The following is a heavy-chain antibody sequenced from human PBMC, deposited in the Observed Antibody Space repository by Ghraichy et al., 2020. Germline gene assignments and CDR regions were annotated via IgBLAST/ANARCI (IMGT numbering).Heavy chain of an antibody. V-gene: IGHV4-4*02. CDR2: IDQDGSA. CDR3: ARPPGGVYGLDV. CDR1: GGSISGTSW. J-gene: IGHJ6*02. Sequence: SETLSLTCAVSGGSISGTSWWSWVRQSPGKGLEWIGEIDQDGSANYNPSLKSRVTISVDKSKNQFSLKLSSVTAADTAMYYCARPPGGVYGLDVWGQGTMVTVSS. D-gene: IGHD3-10*01.